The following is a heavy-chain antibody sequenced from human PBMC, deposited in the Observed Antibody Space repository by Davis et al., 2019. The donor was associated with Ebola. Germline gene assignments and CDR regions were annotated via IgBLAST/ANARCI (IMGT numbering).Heavy chain of an antibody. Sequence: GGSLRLSCAASGFTFSNNAMSWVRQAPGKGLEWVSYISSSGSTIYYADSVKGRFTISRDNAKNSLYLQMNSLRAEDTAVYYCARSGLSFGVVKYHYGMDVWGKGTTVTVSS. CDR1: GFTFSNNA. V-gene: IGHV3-11*01. CDR2: ISSSGSTI. D-gene: IGHD3-3*01. CDR3: ARSGLSFGVVKYHYGMDV. J-gene: IGHJ6*04.